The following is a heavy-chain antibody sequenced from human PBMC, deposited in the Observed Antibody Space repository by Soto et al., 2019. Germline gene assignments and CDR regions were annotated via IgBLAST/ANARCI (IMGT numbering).Heavy chain of an antibody. J-gene: IGHJ4*02. Sequence: GESLKISCAASGFTFSSYAMHWVRQAPGKGLEWVAVISYDGSNKYYADSVKGRFTISRDNSKNTLYLQMNSLRAEDTAVYYWARVEGGTPFSLGYFDYWGQGTLVPVSS. CDR1: GFTFSSYA. V-gene: IGHV3-30-3*01. CDR3: ARVEGGTPFSLGYFDY. D-gene: IGHD3-16*01. CDR2: ISYDGSNK.